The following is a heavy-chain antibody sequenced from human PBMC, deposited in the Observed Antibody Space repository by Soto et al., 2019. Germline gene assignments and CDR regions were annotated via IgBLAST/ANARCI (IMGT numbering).Heavy chain of an antibody. CDR2: ISGSGGST. Sequence: GGSLRLSCAASGFTFSSYAMSWVRQAPGKGLEWVSAISGSGGSTYYADSVKDRFTISRDNSKNTLYLQMNSLRAEDTAVYYCANGKYYDFWSGYNYGMDVWGQGTTVTVSS. CDR1: GFTFSSYA. V-gene: IGHV3-23*01. CDR3: ANGKYYDFWSGYNYGMDV. D-gene: IGHD3-3*01. J-gene: IGHJ6*02.